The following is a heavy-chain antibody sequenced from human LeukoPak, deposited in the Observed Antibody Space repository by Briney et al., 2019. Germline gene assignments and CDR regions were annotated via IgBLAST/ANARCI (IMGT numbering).Heavy chain of an antibody. V-gene: IGHV1-69*13. J-gene: IGHJ3*02. CDR2: IIPIFGTA. CDR3: ARGIHDSTGYYYEGDAFDI. D-gene: IGHD3-22*01. Sequence: SVKVSCKASGGTFISYAISWVRQAPGQGLEWVGGIIPIFGTANYAQKFQGRVTITADESTSTAYMELSSLRSEDTGVYYCARGIHDSTGYYYEGDAFDIWGQGTMVTVSS. CDR1: GGTFISYA.